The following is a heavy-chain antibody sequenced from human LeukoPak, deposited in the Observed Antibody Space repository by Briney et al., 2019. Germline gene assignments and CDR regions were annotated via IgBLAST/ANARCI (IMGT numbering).Heavy chain of an antibody. CDR1: GYTFTSYD. J-gene: IGHJ4*02. CDR2: MNPYSGNT. D-gene: IGHD3-9*01. V-gene: IGHV1-8*01. CDR3: ARGYDILTGYYPFDY. Sequence: GASVKVSCKASGYTFTSYDINWVRQAAGQGLEWMGWMNPYSGNTGYAQKFQGRVTITADESTSTAYMELSSLRSEDTAVYYCARGYDILTGYYPFDYWGQGTLVTVSS.